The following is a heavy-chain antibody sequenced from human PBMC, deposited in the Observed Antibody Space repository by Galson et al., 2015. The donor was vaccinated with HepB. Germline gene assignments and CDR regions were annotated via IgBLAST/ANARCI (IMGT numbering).Heavy chain of an antibody. CDR3: ARTPAYSGYDFYYYGMDV. CDR1: GFTFSSYA. CDR2: ISYDGSNK. J-gene: IGHJ6*02. V-gene: IGHV3-30-3*01. Sequence: FLRLSCAASGFTFSSYAMHWVRQAPGKGLEWVAVISYDGSNKYYADSVKGRFTISRDNSKNTLYLQMNSLRAEDTAVYYCARTPAYSGYDFYYYGMDVWGQGTTVTVSS. D-gene: IGHD5-12*01.